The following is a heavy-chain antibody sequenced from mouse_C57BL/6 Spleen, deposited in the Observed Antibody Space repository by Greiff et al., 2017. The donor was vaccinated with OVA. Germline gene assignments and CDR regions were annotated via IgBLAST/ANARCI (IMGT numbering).Heavy chain of an antibody. CDR1: GYSFTDYN. CDR3: ARSYYGSSYDAMDY. Sequence: VQLKQSGPELVKPGASVKISCKASGYSFTDYNMNWVKQSNGKSLEWIGVINPNYGTTSYNQKFKGKATLTVDQSSSTAYMQLNSLTSEDSAVYYCARSYYGSSYDAMDYWGQGTSVTVSS. D-gene: IGHD1-1*01. V-gene: IGHV1-39*01. CDR2: INPNYGTT. J-gene: IGHJ4*01.